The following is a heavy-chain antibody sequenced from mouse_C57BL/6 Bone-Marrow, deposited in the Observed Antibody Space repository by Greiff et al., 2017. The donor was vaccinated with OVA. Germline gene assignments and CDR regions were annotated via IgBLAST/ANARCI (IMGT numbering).Heavy chain of an antibody. CDR3: AREVMDGYRFAY. V-gene: IGHV1-7*01. CDR1: GYTFTSYW. Sequence: VQLQQSGADLAKPGASVKLSCKASGYTFTSYWMHWVKQRPGQGLEWIGYINPSSGYTKYNQKFKDKATLTADKSSSTAYMQLSSLTYEEAAVYFCAREVMDGYRFAYWGQGTLVTVSA. D-gene: IGHD2-3*01. J-gene: IGHJ3*01. CDR2: INPSSGYT.